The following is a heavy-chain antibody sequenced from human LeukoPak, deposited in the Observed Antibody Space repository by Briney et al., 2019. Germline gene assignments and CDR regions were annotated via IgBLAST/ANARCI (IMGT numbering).Heavy chain of an antibody. CDR1: GFTFSSYG. V-gene: IGHV3-33*01. D-gene: IGHD5-12*01. Sequence: PGGSLRLSCAASGFTFSSYGTHWVRQAPGKGLDWVAVVWYDGSNKYYADSVQGRFTIPRDNSKNTLYLQMNSLRAEDTAVYYCARDWGQWLPGAFDYWGQGTLDTVSS. CDR2: VWYDGSNK. CDR3: ARDWGQWLPGAFDY. J-gene: IGHJ4*02.